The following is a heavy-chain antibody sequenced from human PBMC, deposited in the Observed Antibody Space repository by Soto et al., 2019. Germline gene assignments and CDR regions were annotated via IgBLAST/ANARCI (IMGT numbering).Heavy chain of an antibody. D-gene: IGHD3-10*01. CDR2: IIPIFGTA. CDR3: ARDRDYGSGSYYVPYFDY. V-gene: IGHV1-69*01. CDR1: GGTFSSYA. Sequence: QVQLVQSGAEVKKPGSSVKVSCKASGGTFSSYAISWVRQAPGQGLEWMGGIIPIFGTANYAKKFQGRVTITADESTNTAYMELSSMRSEDTAVYYCARDRDYGSGSYYVPYFDYWGQGTLVNVSS. J-gene: IGHJ4*02.